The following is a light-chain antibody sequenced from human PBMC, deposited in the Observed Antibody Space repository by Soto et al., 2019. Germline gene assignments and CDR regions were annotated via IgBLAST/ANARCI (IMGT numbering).Light chain of an antibody. CDR3: CSYAGSPYV. J-gene: IGLJ1*01. Sequence: QSVLTQPASVSGSPGQSITISCTGTSSDVGNYNLVSWYQHRPSKGPKLMIYEVSKRPSGVSNRFSGFKSGNTASLTISGLQAEDEADYYCCSYAGSPYVFGTGTKVTVL. CDR2: EVS. CDR1: SSDVGNYNL. V-gene: IGLV2-23*02.